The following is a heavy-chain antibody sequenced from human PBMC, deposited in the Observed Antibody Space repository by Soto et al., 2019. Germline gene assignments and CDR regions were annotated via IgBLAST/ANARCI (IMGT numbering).Heavy chain of an antibody. D-gene: IGHD1-7*01. Sequence: GGSLRLSCQASGFNFDNYGMHWVRQAPGKGLEWVAVITYDGSNKYYADSVKGRFTISRDNSKNTLSPHLNTLEPEDTAVYHCAKDRVGGTFYTPLGFWGQGTLVTVSS. J-gene: IGHJ4*02. V-gene: IGHV3-30*18. CDR2: ITYDGSNK. CDR3: AKDRVGGTFYTPLGF. CDR1: GFNFDNYG.